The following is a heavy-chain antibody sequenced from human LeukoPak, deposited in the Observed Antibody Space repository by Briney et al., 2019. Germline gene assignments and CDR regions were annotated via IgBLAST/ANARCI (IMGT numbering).Heavy chain of an antibody. V-gene: IGHV4-59*12. CDR3: ARSRGSYRNFDY. CDR1: GGSISSYY. J-gene: IGHJ4*02. CDR2: IYYSGST. Sequence: SETLSLTCTVSGGSISSYYWSWIRQPPGKGLEWIGYIYYSGSTNYNPSLKSRVTISVDTSKNQFSLKLSSVTAADTAVYYCARSRGSYRNFDYWGQGTLVTVSS. D-gene: IGHD1-26*01.